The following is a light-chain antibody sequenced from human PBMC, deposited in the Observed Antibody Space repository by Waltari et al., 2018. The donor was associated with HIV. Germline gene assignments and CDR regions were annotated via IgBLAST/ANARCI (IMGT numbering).Light chain of an antibody. CDR2: GNT. J-gene: IGLJ1*01. V-gene: IGLV1-40*01. CDR1: KSNIGAGSN. Sequence: QSVLTQPPSVSGAPGQRVTISCTGSKSNIGAGSNVHWYQHLPGTAPNLLIYGNTSRPSGVPDRFSGSKSGTSASLAITGLQAEDEADYYCQSYDSSLSTYVFGTGTKVTVL. CDR3: QSYDSSLSTYV.